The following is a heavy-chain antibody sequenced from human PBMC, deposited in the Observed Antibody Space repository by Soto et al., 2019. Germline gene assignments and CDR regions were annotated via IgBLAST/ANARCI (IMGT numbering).Heavy chain of an antibody. J-gene: IGHJ4*02. D-gene: IGHD3-22*01. CDR1: GGTFSSYA. CDR3: ARAHYYDSSGYYYYFDY. V-gene: IGHV1-69*13. CDR2: IIPIFGTA. Sequence: GASVKVSCKASGGTFSSYAISWVRQAPGQGLEWMGGIIPIFGTANYAQKFQGRVTITADESTSTAYMELSSLRSEDTAVYYCARAHYYDSSGYYYYFDYWGQGTLVTSPQ.